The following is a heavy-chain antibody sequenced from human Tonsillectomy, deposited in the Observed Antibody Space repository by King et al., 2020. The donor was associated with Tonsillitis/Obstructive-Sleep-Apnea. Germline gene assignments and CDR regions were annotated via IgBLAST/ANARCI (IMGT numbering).Heavy chain of an antibody. J-gene: IGHJ3*02. Sequence: VQLVESGGGLVQPGGSLRLSCAAAGFTFSSYAMSWVHQAPGKGLEWVSAIGGSGDTYYADSVKGRFTISRDNSKNTLYLQMDSLRAEDTAVYYCAKRPDAFDIWGQGTMVTVSS. V-gene: IGHV3-23*04. CDR1: GFTFSSYA. CDR2: IGGSGDT. CDR3: AKRPDAFDI.